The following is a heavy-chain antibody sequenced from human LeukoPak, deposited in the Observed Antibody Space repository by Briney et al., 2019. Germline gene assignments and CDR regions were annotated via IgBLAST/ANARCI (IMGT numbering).Heavy chain of an antibody. CDR2: IYYSGST. CDR1: GGSISSYY. CDR3: ARDTPRSPSHYYYGMDV. V-gene: IGHV4-59*01. D-gene: IGHD6-6*01. Sequence: SETLSLTCTVSGGSISSYYWSWIRQPPGKGLEWIGYIYYSGSTNCSPSLKSRVTISVDTSKNQFSLKLSSVTAADTAVYYCARDTPRSPSHYYYGMDVWGQGTTVTVSS. J-gene: IGHJ6*02.